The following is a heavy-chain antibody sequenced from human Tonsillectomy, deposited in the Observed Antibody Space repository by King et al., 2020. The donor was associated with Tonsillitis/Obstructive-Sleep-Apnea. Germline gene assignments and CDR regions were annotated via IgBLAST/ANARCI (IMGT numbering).Heavy chain of an antibody. CDR2: ISSSSSTI. J-gene: IGHJ4*02. D-gene: IGHD2-2*01. CDR3: ARDFLPAAISGGLGY. V-gene: IGHV3-48*02. CDR1: GFTFSSYS. Sequence: VQLVQSGGGLVQPGGSLRLSCAASGFTFSSYSMNWVRQAPGKGLEWVSYISSSSSTIYYADSVKGRFTISRDNAKNSLYLQMNSLRDEHTAVYYCARDFLPAAISGGLGYWGQGTLVTVSS.